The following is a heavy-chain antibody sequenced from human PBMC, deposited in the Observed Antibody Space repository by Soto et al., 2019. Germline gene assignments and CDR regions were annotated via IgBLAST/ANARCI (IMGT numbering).Heavy chain of an antibody. CDR2: IYYSGST. Sequence: QVQLQESGPGLVKPSETLSLTCTVSGGSISSYYWSWIRQPPGKGLEWIGYIYYSGSTNYNPSLKSRVTISVDTSKNQFSLKLSSVTAADTAVYYCAREVVVRGVIWFDPWGQGTLVTVSS. V-gene: IGHV4-59*01. D-gene: IGHD3-10*01. J-gene: IGHJ5*02. CDR1: GGSISSYY. CDR3: AREVVVRGVIWFDP.